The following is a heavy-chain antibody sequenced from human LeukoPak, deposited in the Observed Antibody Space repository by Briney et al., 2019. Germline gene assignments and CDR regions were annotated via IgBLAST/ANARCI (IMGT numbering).Heavy chain of an antibody. Sequence: SETLSLTCTVSGGSISSGGYYWSWIRQHPGKGLEWIGYIYYSGSTYYNPPLKSRVTISVDTSKNQFSLKLSSVTAADTAVYYCARGITMVPQGAFDIWGQGTMVTVFS. V-gene: IGHV4-31*03. D-gene: IGHD3-10*01. CDR2: IYYSGST. CDR1: GGSISSGGYY. J-gene: IGHJ3*02. CDR3: ARGITMVPQGAFDI.